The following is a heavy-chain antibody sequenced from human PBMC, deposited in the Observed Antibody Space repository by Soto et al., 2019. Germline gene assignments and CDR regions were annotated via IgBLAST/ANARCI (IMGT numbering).Heavy chain of an antibody. CDR1: DDFISSYY. Sequence: SETLSLTCTVSDDFISSYYWNWIRQPAGKGLEWIGRVSTNGATNYNPSLESRVTMSVDTSKNQFSLKLTSVTAADTAVYFCARADYEILTGSYAMDVWGQGTTVTGSS. V-gene: IGHV4-4*07. D-gene: IGHD3-9*01. CDR2: VSTNGAT. CDR3: ARADYEILTGSYAMDV. J-gene: IGHJ6*02.